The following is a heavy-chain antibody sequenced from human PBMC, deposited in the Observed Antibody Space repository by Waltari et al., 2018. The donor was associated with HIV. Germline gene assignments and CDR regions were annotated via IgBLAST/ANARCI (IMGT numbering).Heavy chain of an antibody. J-gene: IGHJ4*02. Sequence: QVQLVESGGGLVKPGGSLRLSCAASVFTFSDNNMSWIRQAPGKWLEWVSYISSSGGAVFYADSVKGRFTISRDNAKKTLYLQMSSLRAEDTAIYYCAGRGVTCSATSCYDSWGQGTRVTVSS. V-gene: IGHV3-11*01. CDR1: VFTFSDNN. CDR3: AGRGVTCSATSCYDS. CDR2: ISSSGGAV. D-gene: IGHD3-10*01.